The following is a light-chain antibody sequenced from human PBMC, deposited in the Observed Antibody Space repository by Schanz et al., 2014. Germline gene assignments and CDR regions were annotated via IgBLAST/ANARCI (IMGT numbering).Light chain of an antibody. CDR3: QTYDISLSAWV. CDR1: SSNIGAAYH. Sequence: QSVLTQPPSVSGDPGQRVTISCTGSSSNIGAAYHVHWYQQLPGTAPKLLIYGNNNRASGVPDRFSGSKSDTSASLAITGLQAEDEADYYCQTYDISLSAWVFGGGTKLTVL. J-gene: IGLJ3*02. CDR2: GNN. V-gene: IGLV1-40*01.